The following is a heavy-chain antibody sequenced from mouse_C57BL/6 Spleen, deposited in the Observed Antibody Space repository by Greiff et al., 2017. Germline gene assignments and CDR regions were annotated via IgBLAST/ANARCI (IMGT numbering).Heavy chain of an antibody. CDR2: ISGGGGNT. Sequence: EVMLVESGGGLVKPGGSLKLSCAASGFTFSSYTMSWVRQTPEKRLEWVATISGGGGNTYYPDSVKGRFTISRDNAKNTLYLQMSSLRSEDTALYYCARHGNFLYWYFEVWGTGTTVTVSS. CDR3: ARHGNFLYWYFEV. J-gene: IGHJ1*03. V-gene: IGHV5-9*01. CDR1: GFTFSSYT. D-gene: IGHD2-1*01.